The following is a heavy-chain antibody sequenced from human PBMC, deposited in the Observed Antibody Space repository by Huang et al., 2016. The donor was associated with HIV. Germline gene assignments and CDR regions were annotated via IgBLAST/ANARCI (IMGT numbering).Heavy chain of an antibody. V-gene: IGHV4-59*11. D-gene: IGHD4-17*01. J-gene: IGHJ4*02. CDR3: ARDETYGDLDY. Sequence: QVQLHESGPGLVKPSETLSLNCTVSGASIGAHYCSWIRQPPGKGLEWIGNVYYNGYTNYNPALKSRVTISVDRSKNQVSLKLTSVTAADTAVYYCARDETYGDLDYWGQGTLVTVSS. CDR1: GASIGAHY. CDR2: VYYNGYT.